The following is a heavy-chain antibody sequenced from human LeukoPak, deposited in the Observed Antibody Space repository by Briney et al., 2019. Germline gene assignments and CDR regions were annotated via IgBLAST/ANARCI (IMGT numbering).Heavy chain of an antibody. CDR2: ISSSSSYI. CDR3: ARAKLNRLDY. D-gene: IGHD1-14*01. V-gene: IGHV3-21*01. Sequence: GSLRLSCAASGFTFSSYSMNWVRQAPGKGLEWVSSISSSSSYIYYADSVKGRFTISRDNAKNSLYLQMNSPRAEDTAVYYCARAKLNRLDYWGQGTLVTVSS. CDR1: GFTFSSYS. J-gene: IGHJ4*02.